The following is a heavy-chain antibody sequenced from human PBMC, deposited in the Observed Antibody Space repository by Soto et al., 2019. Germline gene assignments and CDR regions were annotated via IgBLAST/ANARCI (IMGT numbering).Heavy chain of an antibody. D-gene: IGHD2-15*01. V-gene: IGHV1-69*13. Sequence: SVKVSCKASGGTFSSYAISWVRQAPGQGLEWMGGIIPIFGTANYAQKFQGRVTITADESTSTAYMELSSLRSEDTAVYYCARAPLESCSGGSCYGLFGYWGQGTLVTVSS. CDR3: ARAPLESCSGGSCYGLFGY. J-gene: IGHJ4*02. CDR1: GGTFSSYA. CDR2: IIPIFGTA.